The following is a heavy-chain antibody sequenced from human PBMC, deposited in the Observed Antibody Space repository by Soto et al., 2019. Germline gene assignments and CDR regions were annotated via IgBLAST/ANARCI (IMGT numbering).Heavy chain of an antibody. D-gene: IGHD6-13*01. CDR1: GYTFTSYG. V-gene: IGHV1-3*01. J-gene: IGHJ5*02. Sequence: ASVKVSCKASGYTFTSYGIHWVRQAPGQRLEWMGWINAANGDTKYSPKFQGRVTITRDTSARTAYMELSSLRSEDTAVYYCVRRHVSATGIDWFDPWGQGTLVTAPQ. CDR2: INAANGDT. CDR3: VRRHVSATGIDWFDP.